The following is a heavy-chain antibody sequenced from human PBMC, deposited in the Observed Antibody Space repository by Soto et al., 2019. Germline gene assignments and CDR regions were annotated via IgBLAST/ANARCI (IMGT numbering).Heavy chain of an antibody. CDR3: ARAQIVGTSHDAFDI. CDR1: GFTFSDHY. J-gene: IGHJ3*02. D-gene: IGHD1-26*01. CDR2: IRNKANSYTT. V-gene: IGHV3-72*01. Sequence: GESLKISCAASGFTFSDHYMDWVRQAPGKGLEWVGRIRNKANSYTTEYAASVQGRFTISGDDSKNSLYLQMNSMKAEDTAVYYCARAQIVGTSHDAFDIWGQGTMVTVSS.